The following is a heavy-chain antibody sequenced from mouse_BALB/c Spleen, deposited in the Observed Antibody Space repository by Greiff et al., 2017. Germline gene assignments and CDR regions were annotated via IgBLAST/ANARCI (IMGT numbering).Heavy chain of an antibody. CDR1: GFAFSSYD. J-gene: IGHJ2*01. Sequence: EVKVVESGGGLVKPGGSLKLSCAASGFAFSSYDMSWVRQTPEKRLEWVAYISSGGGSTYYPDTVKGRFTISRDNAKNTLYLQMSSLKSEDTAMYYCARHLYYDGSSYIFDYWGQGTTLTVSS. CDR3: ARHLYYDGSSYIFDY. V-gene: IGHV5-12-1*01. D-gene: IGHD1-1*01. CDR2: ISSGGGST.